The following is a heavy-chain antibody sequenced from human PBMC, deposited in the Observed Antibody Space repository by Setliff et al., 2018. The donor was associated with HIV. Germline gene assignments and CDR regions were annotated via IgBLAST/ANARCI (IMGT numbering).Heavy chain of an antibody. V-gene: IGHV3-30*02. D-gene: IGHD4-4*01. CDR2: IRYDGTYK. Sequence: GGSLRLSCAASGFTFSSYGMHWVRQAPGKGLEWVAFIRYDGTYKYYADSLKGRFTISRDNSKNTLFLQMNSLRTEDTAVYYCAKDRNHRTTIWLMDVWGQGTTVTVSS. CDR3: AKDRNHRTTIWLMDV. CDR1: GFTFSSYG. J-gene: IGHJ6*02.